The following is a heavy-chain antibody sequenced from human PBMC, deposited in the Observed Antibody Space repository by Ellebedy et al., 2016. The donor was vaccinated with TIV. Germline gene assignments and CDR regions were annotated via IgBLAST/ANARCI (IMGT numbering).Heavy chain of an antibody. V-gene: IGHV3-48*02. CDR1: GFVFSSFS. CDR2: ISSGGSTV. D-gene: IGHD6-19*01. J-gene: IGHJ4*02. Sequence: GESLKISCAASGFVFSSFSMNWVRQAPGKGLEWVSYISSGGSTVDYADSVKGRFAISRDEAKNSLYLQINSLRDEDTAVYYCARTDTSGWYKDWGQGTTVTVSS. CDR3: ARTDTSGWYKD.